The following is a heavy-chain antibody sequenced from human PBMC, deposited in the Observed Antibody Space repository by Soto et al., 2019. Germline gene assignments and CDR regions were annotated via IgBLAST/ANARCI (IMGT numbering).Heavy chain of an antibody. CDR2: IYHSGST. CDR1: GGSIISGGYS. D-gene: IGHD6-6*01. CDR3: DRVPVR. J-gene: IGHJ4*02. V-gene: IGHV4-30-2*01. Sequence: QLQLQESGSGLVKPSQTLSLTCAVSGGSIISGGYSWSWIRQPPGKGLEWIGYIYHSGSTDYNPSLTRRVLTLSSVTAADTAVYYCDRVPVRCGQGTLVTVSS.